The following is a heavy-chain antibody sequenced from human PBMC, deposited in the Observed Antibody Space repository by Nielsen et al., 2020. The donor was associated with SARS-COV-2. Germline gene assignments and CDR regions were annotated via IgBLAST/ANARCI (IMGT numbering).Heavy chain of an antibody. CDR1: GGSISSYY. J-gene: IGHJ4*02. D-gene: IGHD3-9*01. V-gene: IGHV4-59*08. Sequence: SETLSLTCTVSGGSISSYYWSWIRQPPGKGLEWIGYIYYSGSTNYNPSLKSRVTISVDTSKNQFSLKLSSVTAADTAAYYCASTDYDILTGHLYFDYWGQGTLVTVSS. CDR3: ASTDYDILTGHLYFDY. CDR2: IYYSGST.